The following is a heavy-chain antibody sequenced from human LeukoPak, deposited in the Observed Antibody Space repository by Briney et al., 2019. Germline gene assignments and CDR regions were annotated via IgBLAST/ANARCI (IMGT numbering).Heavy chain of an antibody. J-gene: IGHJ4*02. CDR2: IIPILGIA. CDR3: ARSCGGDCYPSAYYFDY. D-gene: IGHD2-21*02. V-gene: IGHV1-69*04. CDR1: GGTFSSYA. Sequence: SVKVSCKASGGTFSSYAISWVRQAPGQGLEWMGRIIPILGIANYAQKFQGRVAITADKSTSTAYMELSSLRSEDTAVYYCARSCGGDCYPSAYYFDYWGQGTLVTVSS.